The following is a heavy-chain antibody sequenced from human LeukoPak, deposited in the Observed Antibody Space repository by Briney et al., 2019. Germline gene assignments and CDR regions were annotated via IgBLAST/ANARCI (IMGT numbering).Heavy chain of an antibody. Sequence: SETLSLTCTVSGGSVISASYYWSWIRQPAGKGLEWIGRIYTSGSTNYNPSLKSRVTMSVDTSKNQFSLKLSSVTAADTAVYYCARGVETFDYWGQGTLVTVSS. J-gene: IGHJ4*02. CDR2: IYTSGST. CDR3: ARGVETFDY. CDR1: GGSVISASYY. V-gene: IGHV4-61*02. D-gene: IGHD5-18*01.